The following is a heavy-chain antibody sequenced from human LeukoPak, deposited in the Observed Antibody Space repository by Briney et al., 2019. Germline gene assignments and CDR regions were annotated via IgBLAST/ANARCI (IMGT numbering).Heavy chain of an antibody. CDR2: IYSGGST. J-gene: IGHJ5*02. D-gene: IGHD3-16*01. CDR3: ARERLRLFDP. V-gene: IGHV3-53*01. CDR1: GFTVSSNY. Sequence: GGSLRLSCTASGFTVSSNYMSWVRQAPGKGLEWVSVIYSGGSTYYADSVKGRFTISRDNSKNTLYLQMNSLRAEDTAVYYCARERLRLFDPWGQGTLVTVSS.